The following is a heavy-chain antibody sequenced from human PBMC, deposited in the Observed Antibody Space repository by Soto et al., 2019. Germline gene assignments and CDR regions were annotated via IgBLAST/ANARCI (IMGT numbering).Heavy chain of an antibody. Sequence: QVQLEQSGAEVKKPGASVKVSCKASGYTFTGYYVHWVRQAPGQGLEWLGIINPSGGRTSYAQTRQGRSTVPRDTSTSTVYMQLSSLRSEDTAVYYCARENGDYDILTDYYPYYYYGMDVWGQGTTVTVSS. CDR1: GYTFTGYY. D-gene: IGHD3-9*01. J-gene: IGHJ6*02. V-gene: IGHV1-46*01. CDR2: INPSGGRT. CDR3: ARENGDYDILTDYYPYYYYGMDV.